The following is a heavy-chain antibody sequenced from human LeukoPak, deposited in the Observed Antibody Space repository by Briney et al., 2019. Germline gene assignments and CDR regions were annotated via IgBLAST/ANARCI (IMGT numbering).Heavy chain of an antibody. CDR1: GFIFNSYA. Sequence: AGGSLRLSCAASGFIFNSYAMHWVRQAPGKGLEWVSAISGSGGSTYYADSVKGRFTISRDNSKNTLYLQMNSLRAEDTAVYYCAKRGGMYPAHYFDYWGQGTLVTVSS. D-gene: IGHD3-16*01. J-gene: IGHJ4*02. CDR2: ISGSGGST. CDR3: AKRGGMYPAHYFDY. V-gene: IGHV3-23*01.